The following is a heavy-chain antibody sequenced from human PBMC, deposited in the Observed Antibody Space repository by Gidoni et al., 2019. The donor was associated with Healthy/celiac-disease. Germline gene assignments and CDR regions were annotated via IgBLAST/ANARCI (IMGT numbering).Heavy chain of an antibody. D-gene: IGHD3-10*01. CDR1: GGSFSAHY. Sequence: QVQLQHWGAGLFKPSATLSLTCAVHGGSFSAHYWSWIRQPPGKGLEWIGEIKHSGSTNYNPSLKSRVTISVDTAKNQFSLKLSSVTAADTAVYYCARGRWYYGSGRRVWFDPWGQGTLVTVSS. J-gene: IGHJ5*02. V-gene: IGHV4-34*01. CDR3: ARGRWYYGSGRRVWFDP. CDR2: IKHSGST.